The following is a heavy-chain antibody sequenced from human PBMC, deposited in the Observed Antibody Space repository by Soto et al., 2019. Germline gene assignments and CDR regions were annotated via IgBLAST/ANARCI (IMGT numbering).Heavy chain of an antibody. D-gene: IGHD2-2*01. V-gene: IGHV1-8*01. CDR1: GYTFTSYD. CDR3: ARGGVVVPAAISSPWFDP. J-gene: IGHJ5*02. Sequence: QVQLVQSGAEVKKPGASVKVSCKASGYTFTSYDINWVRQATGQGLEWMGWMNPNSGNTGYAQKFQGRVTMTRNTSISTAYMELSSLRSEDTAVYYCARGGVVVPAAISSPWFDPWCQGTLVTVSS. CDR2: MNPNSGNT.